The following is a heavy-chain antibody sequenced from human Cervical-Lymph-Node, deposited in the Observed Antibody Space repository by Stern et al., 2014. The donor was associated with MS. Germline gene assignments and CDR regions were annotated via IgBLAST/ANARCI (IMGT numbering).Heavy chain of an antibody. CDR2: IYPYDSDT. CDR1: GYSFTTYW. J-gene: IGHJ4*02. Sequence: VQLVQSGPEVKKPGESLKISCKASGYSFTTYWIGWVRQMPGKGLEWMGIIYPYDSDTIYRPSFQGQVTISTAKSITTAYLQWSSLKASDSAMYYCVRLRGHVGTRTIYYWGQGTLVTVSS. V-gene: IGHV5-51*01. CDR3: VRLRGHVGTRTIYY. D-gene: IGHD3-3*01.